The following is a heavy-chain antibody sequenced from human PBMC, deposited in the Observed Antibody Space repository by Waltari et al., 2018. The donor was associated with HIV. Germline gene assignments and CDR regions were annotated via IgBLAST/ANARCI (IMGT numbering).Heavy chain of an antibody. CDR3: ARSLACPDCYSEMDS. D-gene: IGHD2-21*02. CDR2: VNPNSGNT. Sequence: QVQLVQSGAEMKEPGASVKVSCKASGYIFTRYDMNWVRQAPGQGPEWMGRVNPNSGNTGYAQNFQGRVTMTMNTPTSTAYMELSNLKSEDTAVYYCARSLACPDCYSEMDSWGQGTLITVSS. J-gene: IGHJ4*02. V-gene: IGHV1-8*01. CDR1: GYIFTRYD.